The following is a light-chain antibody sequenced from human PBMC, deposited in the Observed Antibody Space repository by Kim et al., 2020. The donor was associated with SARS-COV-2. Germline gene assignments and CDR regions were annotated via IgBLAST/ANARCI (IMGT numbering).Light chain of an antibody. CDR1: QSISSW. CDR2: KAS. Sequence: IRMTQSPSTVSASVGDRVNITCRASQSISSWLAWYQQKPGKAPKVLIYKASTLQTGVPSRFSGSGSGTEFTLTISCLQPDDFATYYCQQYDTYSYTFGQGTKLEI. CDR3: QQYDTYSYT. J-gene: IGKJ2*01. V-gene: IGKV1-5*03.